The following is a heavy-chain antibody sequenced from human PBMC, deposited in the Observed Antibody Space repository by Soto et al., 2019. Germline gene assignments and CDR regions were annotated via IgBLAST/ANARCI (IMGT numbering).Heavy chain of an antibody. CDR2: ISSNGGRT. D-gene: IGHD1-7*01. CDR3: AKYSELPYEAYLQQ. CDR1: GLTFSAYA. J-gene: IGHJ1*01. Sequence: PGGSLRLSCAASGLTFSAYAMSWVRQAPGKGLEWVSAISSNGGRTFYADSLRGRFTISRDNSKSALYLQMNNLRAEDTAIYYCAKYSELPYEAYLQQWGQGTLVTVSS. V-gene: IGHV3-23*01.